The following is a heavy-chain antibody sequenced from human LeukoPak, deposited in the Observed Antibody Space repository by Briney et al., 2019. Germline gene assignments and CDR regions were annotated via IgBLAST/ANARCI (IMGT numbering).Heavy chain of an antibody. Sequence: GASVKVSCKASGYTFTSYGISWVRQAPGQGLEWMGWISAYNGNTNYAQKLQGRVTMTTDTSTSTAYMELRSLRSDDTAVYYCATPASPYYYGSGSYYSYWGQGTLVTVSS. CDR2: ISAYNGNT. J-gene: IGHJ4*02. CDR1: GYTFTSYG. CDR3: ATPASPYYYGSGSYYSY. D-gene: IGHD3-10*01. V-gene: IGHV1-18*01.